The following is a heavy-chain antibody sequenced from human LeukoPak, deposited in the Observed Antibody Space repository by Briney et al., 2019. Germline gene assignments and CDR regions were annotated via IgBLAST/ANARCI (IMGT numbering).Heavy chain of an antibody. Sequence: GRSLRLSCAASGFTFSSYGMHWVRQAPDKGLEWVAVISYDGSNKYYADSVKGRFTISRDNSKNTLYLQMNSLRAEDTAVYYCARVQGDGYNEYYYYYGMDVWGQGTTVTVSS. V-gene: IGHV3-30*03. CDR1: GFTFSSYG. CDR2: ISYDGSNK. CDR3: ARVQGDGYNEYYYYYGMDV. D-gene: IGHD5-24*01. J-gene: IGHJ6*02.